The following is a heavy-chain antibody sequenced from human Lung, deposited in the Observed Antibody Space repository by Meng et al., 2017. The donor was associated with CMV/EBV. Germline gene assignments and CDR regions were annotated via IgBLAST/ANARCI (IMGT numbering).Heavy chain of an antibody. CDR3: ARDADIVVVPAAWDV. CDR2: IYTSGST. Sequence: LQEPGPGLVSASETLSPPCPVSGGSISSYYWGWIRQPAGKGLEWIGRIYTSGSTNYNPSLKSRVTMSVDTSKNQFSLKLSSVTAADTAVYYCARDADIVVVPAAWDVWGKGTTVTVSS. J-gene: IGHJ6*04. D-gene: IGHD2-2*01. V-gene: IGHV4-4*07. CDR1: GGSISSYY.